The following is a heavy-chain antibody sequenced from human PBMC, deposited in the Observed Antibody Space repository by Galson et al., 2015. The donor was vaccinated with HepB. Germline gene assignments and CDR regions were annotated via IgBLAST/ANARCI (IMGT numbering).Heavy chain of an antibody. V-gene: IGHV3-48*04. CDR2: ISSSSTTI. J-gene: IGHJ4*02. D-gene: IGHD5-12*01. CDR3: VLLRGNDLKPLDS. CDR1: TFIFSTYS. Sequence: SLRLSCAASTFIFSTYSMNWVRQAPGKGLEWVSYISSSSTTIYYADSVKGRFTISRDNAKNSLYLQMNSLRAEDTAVYYCVLLRGNDLKPLDSWGQGTLVTVSS.